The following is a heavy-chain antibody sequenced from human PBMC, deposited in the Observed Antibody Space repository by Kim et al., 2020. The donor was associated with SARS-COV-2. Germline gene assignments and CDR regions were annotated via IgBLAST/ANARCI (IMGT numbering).Heavy chain of an antibody. D-gene: IGHD3-10*01. CDR2: IRSKANSYAT. J-gene: IGHJ4*02. CDR1: GFTFSGSA. Sequence: GGSLRLSCAASGFTFSGSAMHWVRQASGKGLEWVGRIRSKANSYATAYAASVKGRFTISRDDSKNTAYLQMNSLKTEDTAVYYCTRLSMVRGSGGYWGQGTLVTVSS. CDR3: TRLSMVRGSGGY. V-gene: IGHV3-73*01.